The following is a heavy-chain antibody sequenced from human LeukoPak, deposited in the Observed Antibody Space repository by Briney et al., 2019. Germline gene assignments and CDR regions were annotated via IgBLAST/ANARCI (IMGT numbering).Heavy chain of an antibody. Sequence: GASVKVSCKASGYTFTSYDINWVRQATGQGLEWMGWMNPNSGNTGYAQKFQGRVTITRNTSISTAYMELSSLRSEDTAVYYCARVRSHYYDSSGYSDYWGQGILVTVSS. CDR1: GYTFTSYD. J-gene: IGHJ4*02. CDR2: MNPNSGNT. D-gene: IGHD3-22*01. V-gene: IGHV1-8*03. CDR3: ARVRSHYYDSSGYSDY.